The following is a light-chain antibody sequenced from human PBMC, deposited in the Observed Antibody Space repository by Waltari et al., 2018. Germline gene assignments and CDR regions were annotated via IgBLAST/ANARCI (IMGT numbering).Light chain of an antibody. CDR1: QGISGY. Sequence: DIQMTQSPSSVSASMGDTVTITCRASQGISGYLAWYQQKPGQAPKLLISAASILQNGVPSRFRGSGSGTDFTLTISRLQPEDFATYYCQQANSFPLSFGGGIKVDIK. J-gene: IGKJ4*01. V-gene: IGKV1-12*01. CDR3: QQANSFPLS. CDR2: AAS.